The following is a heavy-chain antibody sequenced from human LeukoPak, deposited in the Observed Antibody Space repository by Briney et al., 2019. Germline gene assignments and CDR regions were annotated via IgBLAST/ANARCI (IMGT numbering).Heavy chain of an antibody. CDR3: VRGEYSYGPLDYYYYMDV. CDR1: GFTFSDYT. V-gene: IGHV3-21*01. Sequence: GGSLRLSCAASGFTFSDYTMNWVRQAPGKGLEWVSSISSSSSYIYCADSVKGRFTISRDNAKNSLSLQMKSLRAEDTAVYYCVRGEYSYGPLDYYYYMDVWGKGTTVTVSS. J-gene: IGHJ6*03. CDR2: ISSSSSYI. D-gene: IGHD5-18*01.